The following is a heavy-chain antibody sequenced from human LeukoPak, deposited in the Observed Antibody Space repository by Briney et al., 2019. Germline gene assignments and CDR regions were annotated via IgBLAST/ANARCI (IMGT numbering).Heavy chain of an antibody. Sequence: GGSLRLSCAASGFIFSSYGMHWVRQAPGKGLEWVALIRYDGSNKYYADSVKGRFTISRDNSKNTLYVQMNSLRAEDTAVYYCARSSRLTFDYWGQGTLVTVSS. CDR2: IRYDGSNK. CDR3: ARSSRLTFDY. D-gene: IGHD6-6*01. V-gene: IGHV3-30*02. J-gene: IGHJ4*02. CDR1: GFIFSSYG.